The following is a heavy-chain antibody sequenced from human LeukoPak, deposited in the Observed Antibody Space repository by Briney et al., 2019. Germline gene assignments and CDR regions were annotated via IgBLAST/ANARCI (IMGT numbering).Heavy chain of an antibody. J-gene: IGHJ5*02. CDR1: EFTFSSYE. D-gene: IGHD6-13*01. Sequence: GGSLRLSCAASEFTFSSYEMNWVRQAPGKGLEWDSYISSSGSTILYADSVKGRFSISRDNAKNSLFLQMNSLRAGDTAVYYCARRRLFYRIAAAGTFTWFDPWGQGTLVTVSS. CDR3: ARRRLFYRIAAAGTFTWFDP. CDR2: ISSSGSTI. V-gene: IGHV3-48*03.